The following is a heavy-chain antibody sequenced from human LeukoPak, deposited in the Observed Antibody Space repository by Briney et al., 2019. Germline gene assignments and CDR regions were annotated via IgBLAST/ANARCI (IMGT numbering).Heavy chain of an antibody. D-gene: IGHD7-27*01. CDR2: ISYDGSNK. J-gene: IGHJ4*02. V-gene: IGHV3-30-3*01. CDR1: GFTFSNYA. CDR3: ASGTGDLNY. Sequence: GGSLRLSCAASGFTFSNYALHWVRQAPGKGLEWVAVISYDGSNKYYADSVKGRFTISRDNSKNTLYLQMNSLRAEDTAVYYCASGTGDLNYWGQETLVTVSS.